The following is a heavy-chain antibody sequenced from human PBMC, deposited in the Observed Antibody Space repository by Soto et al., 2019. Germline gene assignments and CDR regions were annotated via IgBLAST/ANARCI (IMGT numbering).Heavy chain of an antibody. CDR3: AKDRHYPRDYFHF. D-gene: IGHD3-10*01. CDR2: VSANGQGI. J-gene: IGHJ4*02. CDR1: GCTFSSSA. Sequence: LRLSGAASGCTFSSSAISWVRHAPGKGLEWVSAVSANGQGIYYADSVRGRFTISRDNSKNTVFLHMDSLSAEDTAVYYCAKDRHYPRDYFHFWGQGTLVTVSS. V-gene: IGHV3-23*01.